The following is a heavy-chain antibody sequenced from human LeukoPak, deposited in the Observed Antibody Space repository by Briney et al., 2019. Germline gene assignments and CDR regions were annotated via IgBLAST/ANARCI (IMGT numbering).Heavy chain of an antibody. CDR3: ARSIT. J-gene: IGHJ5*02. CDR2: ISYDGSNK. V-gene: IGHV3-30*04. CDR1: GFILSDYN. Sequence: GGSLRLSCAASGFILSDYNMHWVRQAPGKGLEWVAVISYDGSNKYYADSVKGRFTISRDNSKNTLYLQMNSLRAEDTAVYYCARSITWGQGTLVTVSS.